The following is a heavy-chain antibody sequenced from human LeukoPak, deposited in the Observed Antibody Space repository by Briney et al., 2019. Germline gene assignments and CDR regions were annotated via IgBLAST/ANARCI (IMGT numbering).Heavy chain of an antibody. D-gene: IGHD1-1*01. CDR1: GGSFSGYY. J-gene: IGHJ1*01. CDR2: INQSGST. Sequence: SETLSLTCAMYGGSFSGYYWNWIRQVPGKGLEWIGEINQSGSTNYNPSLKSRTTISIDTSKKQFSVQLSSVTAADTAIYYCARGLLGSKDLVQRGPGTLVTVSS. V-gene: IGHV4-34*01. CDR3: ARGLLGSKDLVQ.